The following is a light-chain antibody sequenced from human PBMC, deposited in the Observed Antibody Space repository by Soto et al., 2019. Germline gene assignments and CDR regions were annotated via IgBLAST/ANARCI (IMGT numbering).Light chain of an antibody. CDR3: SSYTTSSTQV. Sequence: QSVLTQPASVSGSPGQSITISCTGTSTDVGGYNYVSWYQQHPGKAPKLMIYEVSNRPSGVSNRFSGSKSGNTASLTISGLQAEDEADYYCSSYTTSSTQVFGTGTQLT. V-gene: IGLV2-14*01. CDR2: EVS. J-gene: IGLJ1*01. CDR1: STDVGGYNY.